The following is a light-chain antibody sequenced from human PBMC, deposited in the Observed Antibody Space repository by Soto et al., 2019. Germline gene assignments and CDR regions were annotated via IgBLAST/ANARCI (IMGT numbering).Light chain of an antibody. CDR2: RNS. Sequence: QAVVTQPPSASGTPGQRGTISCSGSSSNIGTNYVYWYHKLPGAAPTLLIVRNSERPSVVPDRFSGSKSDTSASLAISGLRSEDEADYYCATWDDSLSGVVFGGGTKVTVL. J-gene: IGLJ2*01. CDR1: SSNIGTNY. V-gene: IGLV1-47*02. CDR3: ATWDDSLSGVV.